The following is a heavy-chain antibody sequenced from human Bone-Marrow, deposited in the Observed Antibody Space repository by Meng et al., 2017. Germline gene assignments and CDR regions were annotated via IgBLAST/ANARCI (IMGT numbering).Heavy chain of an antibody. J-gene: IGHJ4*02. D-gene: IGHD3-22*01. CDR3: ARDLGYYYDSSGYYERGY. CDR2: IYHSGST. Sequence: SETLSLTCTVSGYSISSGYYWGWIRQPPGKGLEWIGSIYHSGSTYYNPSLKSRVTISVGTSKNQFSLKLSSVTAADTAVYYCARDLGYYYDSSGYYERGYWGQGTLVTVSS. V-gene: IGHV4-38-2*02. CDR1: GYSISSGYY.